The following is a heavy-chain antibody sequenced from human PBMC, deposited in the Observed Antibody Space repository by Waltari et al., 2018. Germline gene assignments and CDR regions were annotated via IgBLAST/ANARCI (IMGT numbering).Heavy chain of an antibody. CDR1: GYSISSGYY. V-gene: IGHV4-38-2*01. D-gene: IGHD6-6*01. J-gene: IGHJ6*02. Sequence: VQLQESGPGLVKPSETLSLTCAVSGYSISSGYYWGWIRQPPVQGLEWIGSIYHSGSTYYNPSLKSRVTISVDTSKNQFSLKLSSVTAADTAGYYCARHDASSSWDYYYYGMDVWGQGTTVTVSS. CDR3: ARHDASSSWDYYYYGMDV. CDR2: IYHSGST.